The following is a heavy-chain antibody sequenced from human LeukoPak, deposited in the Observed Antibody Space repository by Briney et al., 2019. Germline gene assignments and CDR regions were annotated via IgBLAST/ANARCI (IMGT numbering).Heavy chain of an antibody. CDR2: IYYSGST. CDR3: ARIINVAARQWSGPFDY. V-gene: IGHV4-39*01. J-gene: IGHJ4*02. CDR1: GGSISSYY. Sequence: PSETLSLTCTVSGGSISSYYWGWIRQPPGKGLEWIGSIYYSGSTYYNPSLKSRVTISVDTSKNQFSLKLSSVTAADTAVYYCARIINVAARQWSGPFDYWGQGTLVTVSS. D-gene: IGHD6-6*01.